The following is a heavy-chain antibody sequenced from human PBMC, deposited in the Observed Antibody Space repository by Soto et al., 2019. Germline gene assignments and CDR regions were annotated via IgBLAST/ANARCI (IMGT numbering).Heavy chain of an antibody. CDR2: ISPGDSDA. Sequence: PGESLKISCKGSGYSFSSYWIAWVRHTPGKGLEWMGIISPGDSDARYSPSFQGQVTISADKSSNTAYVQWSSLKASDTAMYYCARLPAGIAAAGTGVWFDPWGQGTLVTVSS. D-gene: IGHD6-13*01. V-gene: IGHV5-51*01. CDR3: ARLPAGIAAAGTGVWFDP. CDR1: GYSFSSYW. J-gene: IGHJ5*02.